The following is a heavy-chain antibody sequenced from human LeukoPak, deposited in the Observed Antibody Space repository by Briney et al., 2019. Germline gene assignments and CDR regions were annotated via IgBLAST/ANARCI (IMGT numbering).Heavy chain of an antibody. V-gene: IGHV1-46*03. CDR3: ASSGWYTTPYAY. D-gene: IGHD6-19*01. CDR2: INPSGGST. Sequence: ASVKVSCKASGYTFTSYYMHWVRQAPGQGLEWMGIINPSGGSTSYAQKFQGRVTMTRDTSTSTVYMELSRLRSEDTAVYYCASSGWYTTPYAYWGQGHWSPSPQ. CDR1: GYTFTSYY. J-gene: IGHJ4*02.